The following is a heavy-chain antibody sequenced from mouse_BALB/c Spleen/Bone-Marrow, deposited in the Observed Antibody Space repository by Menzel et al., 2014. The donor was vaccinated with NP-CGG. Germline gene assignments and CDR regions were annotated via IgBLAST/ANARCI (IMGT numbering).Heavy chain of an antibody. V-gene: IGHV1-9*01. D-gene: IGHD3-3*01. CDR1: GYTFSSYW. CDR3: AGGGGRGGYWYFDV. Sequence: VQLQESGAELMKPGASVKISCKATGYTFSSYWIEWVKQRPGHGLEWIGEILPGSGSTNYNEKFKGKATFTADTSSNTAYMQLSRLTSEASAVYYCAGGGGRGGYWYFDVWGAGTTVTVSS. J-gene: IGHJ1*01. CDR2: ILPGSGST.